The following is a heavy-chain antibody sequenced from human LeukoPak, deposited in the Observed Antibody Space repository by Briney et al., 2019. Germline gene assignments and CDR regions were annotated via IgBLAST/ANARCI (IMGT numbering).Heavy chain of an antibody. V-gene: IGHV3-7*01. CDR2: IKQDGSEK. CDR1: GFTFSSYW. CDR3: ARELRFLERLPPFDY. Sequence: GGSLRLSCAASGFTFSSYWMSWVRQAPGKGLEWVANIKQDGSEKYYVDSVKGRFTISRDSAKNSLYLQMNSLRAEDTAVYYCARELRFLERLPPFDYWGQGTLVTVSS. J-gene: IGHJ4*02. D-gene: IGHD3-3*01.